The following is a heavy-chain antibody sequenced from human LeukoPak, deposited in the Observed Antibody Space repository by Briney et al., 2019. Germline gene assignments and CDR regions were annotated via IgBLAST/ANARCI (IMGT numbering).Heavy chain of an antibody. D-gene: IGHD6-13*01. CDR3: ARASSSHTRNWFDP. CDR1: GYTFTSYD. J-gene: IGHJ5*02. CDR2: MNPNSGNT. V-gene: IGHV1-8*01. Sequence: ASVKVSCKASGYTFTSYDINWVRQAPGQGLEWMGWMNPNSGNTGYAQKFQGRVTMTRNTSISTAYMELSSLRSEDTAVYYCARASSSHTRNWFDPWGQGTLVTVSS.